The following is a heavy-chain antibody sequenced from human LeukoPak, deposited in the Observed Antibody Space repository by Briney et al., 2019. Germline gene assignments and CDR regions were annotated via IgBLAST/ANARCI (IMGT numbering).Heavy chain of an antibody. CDR3: ARELELRPYYGMDV. Sequence: ASVKVSCKASGYTFTGYYMHWVRHAPGQGLEWMGWINPNSGGTNYAQKFQGRVTMTRDTSISTDYMELSRLRSDDTAVYYCARELELRPYYGMDVWGQGTTVTVSS. D-gene: IGHD1-7*01. V-gene: IGHV1-2*02. J-gene: IGHJ6*02. CDR1: GYTFTGYY. CDR2: INPNSGGT.